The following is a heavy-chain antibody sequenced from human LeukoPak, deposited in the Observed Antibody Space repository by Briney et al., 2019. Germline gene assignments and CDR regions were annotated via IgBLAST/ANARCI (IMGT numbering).Heavy chain of an antibody. Sequence: PGRSQRLSCAASGFIFSSHAMHGVRQAPGKGLEWVAVAWSDGSRVYYADSVKGRFTISRDNSRDTLLLQMNSLRAEDTAVYYCARAVRYWLDAFDIWGQGTMVTVSS. J-gene: IGHJ3*02. D-gene: IGHD1-26*01. CDR1: GFIFSSHA. CDR2: AWSDGSRV. CDR3: ARAVRYWLDAFDI. V-gene: IGHV3-33*01.